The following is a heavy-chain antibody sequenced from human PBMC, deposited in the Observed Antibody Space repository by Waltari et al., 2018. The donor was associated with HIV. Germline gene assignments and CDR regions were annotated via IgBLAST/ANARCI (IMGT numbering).Heavy chain of an antibody. Sequence: QVQLVQSGAEVKKPGASVKVSCKASGYTFTGYYMHWVRQAPGQGLEWMGGIKTKSGGTNYEQKFQGRVTMTRDTSISTAYMELSRLRSDDTAVYYCARFDYQGGGFDYWGQGTLVTVSS. CDR2: IKTKSGGT. D-gene: IGHD3-16*01. J-gene: IGHJ4*02. CDR1: GYTFTGYY. V-gene: IGHV1-2*02. CDR3: ARFDYQGGGFDY.